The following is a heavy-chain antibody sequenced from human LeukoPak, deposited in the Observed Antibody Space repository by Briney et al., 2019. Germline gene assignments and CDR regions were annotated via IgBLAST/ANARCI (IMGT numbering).Heavy chain of an antibody. CDR3: ARRVAVARRDAFDI. V-gene: IGHV1-2*02. J-gene: IGHJ3*02. CDR2: INPNSGGT. D-gene: IGHD6-19*01. Sequence: GASVKVSCKASGYTFTGYYIHWVRQAPGQGLEWMGWINPNSGGTNYAQKFQGRVTMSTDTSTGTAYMELRSLRSDDTAVYYCARRVAVARRDAFDIWGQGTMVTVSS. CDR1: GYTFTGYY.